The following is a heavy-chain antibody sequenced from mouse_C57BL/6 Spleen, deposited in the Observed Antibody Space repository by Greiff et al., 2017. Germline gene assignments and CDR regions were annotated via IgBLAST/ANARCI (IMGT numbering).Heavy chain of an antibody. CDR3: AADYYGRVPDY. Sequence: EVNVVESGGGLVQPGGSLSLSCAASGFTFTDYYMSWVRQPPGKALEWLGFIRNKANGYTTEYSASVKGRFTISRDNSQSILYLQMNALRAEDSATYYCAADYYGRVPDYWGQGTTLTVSS. CDR2: IRNKANGYTT. D-gene: IGHD1-1*01. CDR1: GFTFTDYY. V-gene: IGHV7-3*01. J-gene: IGHJ2*01.